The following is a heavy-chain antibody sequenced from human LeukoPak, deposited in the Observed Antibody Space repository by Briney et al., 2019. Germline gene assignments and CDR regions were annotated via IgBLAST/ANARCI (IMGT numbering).Heavy chain of an antibody. CDR3: AREDPGIAEFDP. CDR2: INWNGVGT. CDR1: GFSFGDFG. V-gene: IGHV3-20*04. J-gene: IGHJ5*02. Sequence: GGSLRLSCAASGFSFGDFGMSWVRQAPGKGLEWVSGINWNGVGTSYIDSVKGRFTVSRDNAKNSLYLQMNSLRAEDTAVYYCAREDPGIAEFDPWGQGTLVTVSS. D-gene: IGHD6-13*01.